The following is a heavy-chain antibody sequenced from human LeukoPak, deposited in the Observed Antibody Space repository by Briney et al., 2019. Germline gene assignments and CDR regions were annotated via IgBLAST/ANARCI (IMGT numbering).Heavy chain of an antibody. CDR1: GYTFTGYY. CDR2: INPNSGGT. D-gene: IGHD6-19*01. CDR3: ARVEAVAGTLYAFDI. Sequence: ASVKVSCNASGYTFTGYYMHWVRQAPGQGLEWMGWINPNSGGTNYAQKFQGRVTMTRDTSISTAYMELSRLRSDDTAVYYCARVEAVAGTLYAFDIWGQGTMVTVSS. J-gene: IGHJ3*02. V-gene: IGHV1-2*02.